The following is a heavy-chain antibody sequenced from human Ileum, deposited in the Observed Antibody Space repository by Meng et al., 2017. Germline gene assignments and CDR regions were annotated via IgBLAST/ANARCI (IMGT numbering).Heavy chain of an antibody. CDR1: GASVSSNNDG. CDR3: ARDHWGSLDY. D-gene: IGHD7-27*01. Sequence: QMRPHASGPGLVRPSETLSLPCTVSGASVSSNNDGWGWIRQPPGKGLEWIGYGSTNHNPSLKSRVTISVDTSKNQFFLTLNSVTAADTAIYYCARDHWGSLDYWGQGILVTVSS. V-gene: IGHV4-61*01. J-gene: IGHJ4*02. CDR2: GST.